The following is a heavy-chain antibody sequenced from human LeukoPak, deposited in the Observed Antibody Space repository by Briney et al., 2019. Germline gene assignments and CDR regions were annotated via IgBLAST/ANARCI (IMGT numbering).Heavy chain of an antibody. D-gene: IGHD4-17*01. CDR1: GFTFGSYS. Sequence: GGPLRLSCAASGFTFGSYSMHWVRQAPGKGLEWVAVISYDGRNTYYAKSVKGRFTISRDDSKNTLYLQMNSLRADDTAVYYCARNSVTTGYYFDYWGQGTLVTVSS. CDR2: ISYDGRNT. V-gene: IGHV3-30*04. CDR3: ARNSVTTGYYFDY. J-gene: IGHJ4*02.